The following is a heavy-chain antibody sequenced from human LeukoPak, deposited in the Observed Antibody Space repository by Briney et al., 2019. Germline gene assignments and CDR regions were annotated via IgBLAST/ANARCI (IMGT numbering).Heavy chain of an antibody. CDR2: INHSGST. V-gene: IGHV4-34*01. J-gene: IGHJ6*03. D-gene: IGHD3-3*01. CDR3: ARADFWSGLDYYYYYMDV. Sequence: PSETLSLTCAVYGGSFSGYYWSWIRQPPGKGLEWIGEINHSGSTNYNPSLKSRVTISVDTSKNQFSLKLSSVTAADTAVYYCARADFWSGLDYYYYYMDVWGKGTTVTVSS. CDR1: GGSFSGYY.